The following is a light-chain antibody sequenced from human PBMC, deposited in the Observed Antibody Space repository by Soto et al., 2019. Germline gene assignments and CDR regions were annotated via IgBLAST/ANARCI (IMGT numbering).Light chain of an antibody. CDR1: SSNIKTNG. J-gene: IGLJ2*01. CDR2: SNN. Sequence: QSVLTQPPLASGTPGQRVTISCSGGSSNIKTNGVSWYQQVPGAAPKLLIYSNNQRPSGAPDRFSGSKSGTSASLAISGLQSEDEATYHCATWDDSLNGLIFGGGTKLTVL. CDR3: ATWDDSLNGLI. V-gene: IGLV1-44*01.